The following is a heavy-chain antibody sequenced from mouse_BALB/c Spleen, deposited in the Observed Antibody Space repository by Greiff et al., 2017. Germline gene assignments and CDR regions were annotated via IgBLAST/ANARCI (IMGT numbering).Heavy chain of an antibody. CDR3: SALRAYYRYDGYAMDY. J-gene: IGHJ4*01. V-gene: IGHV14-4*02. CDR2: IDPENGDT. Sequence: VQLQQSGAELVRSGASVKLSCTASGFNIKDYYMHWVKQRPEQGLEWIGWIDPENGDTEYAPKFQGKATMTADTSSNTAYLQLSSLTSEDTAVYYCSALRAYYRYDGYAMDYWGQGTSVTVSS. D-gene: IGHD2-14*01. CDR1: GFNIKDYY.